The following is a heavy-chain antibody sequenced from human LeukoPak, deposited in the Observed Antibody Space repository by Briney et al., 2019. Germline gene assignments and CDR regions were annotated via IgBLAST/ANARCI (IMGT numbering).Heavy chain of an antibody. D-gene: IGHD4-17*01. CDR2: ISSSSTI. Sequence: GGSLRLSCAASGFTFSSYSMNWVRQAPGKGLEWVSYISSSSTIYYANSVKGRFTMSRDNAKNSLYLQMNSLRDEDTAVYYCARDQYGAYAIDYWGQGSLVTVSS. V-gene: IGHV3-48*02. CDR1: GFTFSSYS. J-gene: IGHJ4*02. CDR3: ARDQYGAYAIDY.